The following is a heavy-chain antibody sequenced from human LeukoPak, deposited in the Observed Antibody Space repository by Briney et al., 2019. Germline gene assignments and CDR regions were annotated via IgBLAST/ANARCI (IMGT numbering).Heavy chain of an antibody. V-gene: IGHV4-34*01. Sequence: SETLSLTCAVYGGSFSGYYWSWIRQPPGKGLEWIGEINHSGSTNYNPSLKSRVTISVDTSKNQFSLKLSSVTAADTAVYYCARGAVVTMVRGVLDPYYYYYMDVWGKGTTVTVSS. D-gene: IGHD3-10*01. CDR2: INHSGST. CDR3: ARGAVVTMVRGVLDPYYYYYMDV. CDR1: GGSFSGYY. J-gene: IGHJ6*03.